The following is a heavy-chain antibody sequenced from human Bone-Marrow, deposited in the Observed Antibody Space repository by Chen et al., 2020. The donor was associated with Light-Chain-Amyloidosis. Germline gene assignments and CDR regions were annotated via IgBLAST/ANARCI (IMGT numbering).Heavy chain of an antibody. Sequence: EVQLLESGGGLVQPGGSLRLSCAASGFTFSSYAMSWVRQAPGKGLEWVSGISGSGGSTYYADSVKGRFTISRDNSRNTLYLQMNSLRAEDTAVYYCAKRPPYPSIYGMDVWGQGTTVTVSS. D-gene: IGHD2-21*01. V-gene: IGHV3-23*01. CDR3: AKRPPYPSIYGMDV. CDR1: GFTFSSYA. J-gene: IGHJ6*02. CDR2: ISGSGGST.